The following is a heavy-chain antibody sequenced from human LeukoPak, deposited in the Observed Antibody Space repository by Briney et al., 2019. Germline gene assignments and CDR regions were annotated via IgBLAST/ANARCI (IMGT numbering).Heavy chain of an antibody. CDR3: ARGRRDLGYCSSTSCYNWFDP. Sequence: SETLSLTCAVYGGSFSGYYWSWIRQPPGKGLEWIGEINHSGSTNYNPSLKSRVTISVDTPKNQFSLKLSSVTAADTAVYYCARGRRDLGYCSSTSCYNWFDPWGQGTLVTVSS. CDR2: INHSGST. D-gene: IGHD2-2*01. V-gene: IGHV4-34*01. J-gene: IGHJ5*02. CDR1: GGSFSGYY.